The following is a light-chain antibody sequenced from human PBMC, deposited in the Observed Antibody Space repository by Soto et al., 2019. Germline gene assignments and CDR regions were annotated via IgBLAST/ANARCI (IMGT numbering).Light chain of an antibody. J-gene: IGKJ1*01. V-gene: IGKV3-20*01. CDR3: QQYGSSSWT. CDR1: QSVSSSY. CDR2: GAS. Sequence: IVFPQSPGTLSLSPGESATLSCRASQSVSSSYLAWYQQKPGQAPRLLIYGASSRATGIPDRFSGSGSGTDFTLTISRLEPEDFAVYYCQQYGSSSWTFGQGTKVDIK.